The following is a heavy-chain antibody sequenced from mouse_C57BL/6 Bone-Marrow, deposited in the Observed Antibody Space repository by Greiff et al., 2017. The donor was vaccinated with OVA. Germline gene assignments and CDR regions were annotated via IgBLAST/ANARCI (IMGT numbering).Heavy chain of an antibody. CDR1: GFTFSDYG. Sequence: EVQLVESGGGLVQPGGSLKLSCAASGFTFSDYGMAWVRQAPRQGPEWVAFISNSAYSIYYADTVTGRFTISRENAKNTLYLEMSSLRSEDTAMYYCARPADGYCVGPAWFAYWGQGTLVTVSA. CDR3: ARPADGYCVGPAWFAY. V-gene: IGHV5-15*01. J-gene: IGHJ3*01. CDR2: ISNSAYSI. D-gene: IGHD2-3*01.